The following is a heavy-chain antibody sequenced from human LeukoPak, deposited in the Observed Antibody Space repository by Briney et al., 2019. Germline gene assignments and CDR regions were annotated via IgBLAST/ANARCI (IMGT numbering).Heavy chain of an antibody. CDR2: IYPGDSDT. Sequence: GESLKISCKGSGYSFTSYWIGCVRQMPGKGLEWRGIIYPGDSDTRYSPSFQGQVTISADKSISTAYLQWSSLKASDTAMYYCARDRTPYYYDSSGGAFDIWGQGTMVTVSS. CDR1: GYSFTSYW. CDR3: ARDRTPYYYDSSGGAFDI. V-gene: IGHV5-51*01. J-gene: IGHJ3*02. D-gene: IGHD3-22*01.